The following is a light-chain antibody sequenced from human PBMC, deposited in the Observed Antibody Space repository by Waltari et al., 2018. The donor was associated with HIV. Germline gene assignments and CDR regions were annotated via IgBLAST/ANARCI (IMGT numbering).Light chain of an antibody. CDR3: QVWDSSSDEVF. V-gene: IGLV3-21*03. CDR2: DDS. CDR1: NIHTKS. J-gene: IGLJ2*01. Sequence: FVLTQPPSLSVAPGKTAAISCAGGNIHTKSMHWYQQMPGQAPVLVYSDDSGRASGIPERFSGSNSGSTATLTISGLEAGDEADYYCQVWDSSSDEVFFGGGTKLTVL.